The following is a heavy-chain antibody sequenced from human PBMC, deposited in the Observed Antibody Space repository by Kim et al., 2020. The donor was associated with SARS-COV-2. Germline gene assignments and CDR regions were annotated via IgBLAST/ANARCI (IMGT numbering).Heavy chain of an antibody. V-gene: IGHV1-2*02. CDR3: ATPKGYCSSTSCYNYYYYGMDV. Sequence: ASVKVSCKASGYTFTGYYMHWVRQALGQGLEWMGWINPNSGGTNYAQKFQGRVTMTRDTSISTAYMELSRLRSDDTAVYYCATPKGYCSSTSCYNYYYYGMDVWGQGTTVTVSS. D-gene: IGHD2-2*02. CDR1: GYTFTGYY. J-gene: IGHJ6*02. CDR2: INPNSGGT.